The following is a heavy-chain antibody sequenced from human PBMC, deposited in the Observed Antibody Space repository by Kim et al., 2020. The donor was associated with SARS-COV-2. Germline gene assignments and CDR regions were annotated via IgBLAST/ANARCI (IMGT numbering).Heavy chain of an antibody. J-gene: IGHJ5*02. Sequence: ADSVKGRFTISRDNAKNSLYLQMNSLRAEDTAVYYCARMAAAIESIWFDPWGQGTLVTVSS. D-gene: IGHD2-2*02. CDR3: ARMAAAIESIWFDP. V-gene: IGHV3-11*06.